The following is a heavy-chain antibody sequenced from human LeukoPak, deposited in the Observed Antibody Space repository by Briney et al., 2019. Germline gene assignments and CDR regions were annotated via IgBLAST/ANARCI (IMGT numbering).Heavy chain of an antibody. Sequence: GGSLRLSCAASGFIFNNYVMNWVRQAPGKGLEWVSSISGSGVHTYYADSVKGRFTISRDNSKNTLYLQMNSLRAGDTAVYYCAKEQSSSGFFDYWGQGTLVTVSS. V-gene: IGHV3-23*01. D-gene: IGHD6-6*01. CDR2: ISGSGVHT. CDR1: GFIFNNYV. CDR3: AKEQSSSGFFDY. J-gene: IGHJ4*02.